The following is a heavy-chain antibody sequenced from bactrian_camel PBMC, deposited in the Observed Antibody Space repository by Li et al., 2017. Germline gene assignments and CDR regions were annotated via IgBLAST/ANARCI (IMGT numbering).Heavy chain of an antibody. D-gene: IGHD5*01. V-gene: IGHV3S32*01. CDR2: INSGTGST. CDR3: AADWPSSVDYGLDTPCETQRGSFGY. J-gene: IGHJ6*01. CDR1: GLTFANSD. Sequence: VQLVESGGDSVQAGGSLRLSCTASGLTFANSDMGWYRQAPGKGLEWVSLINSGTGSTYYADSVKGRFTISQDDSKSTLYLQMNNLKPEDTAVYYCAADWPSSVDYGLDTPCETQRGSFGYMGQGTQVTVST.